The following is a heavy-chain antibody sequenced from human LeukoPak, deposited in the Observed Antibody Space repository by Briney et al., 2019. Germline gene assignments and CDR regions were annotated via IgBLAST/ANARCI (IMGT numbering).Heavy chain of an antibody. CDR2: INHSGST. Sequence: SETLSLTCAVYGGSFSGYYWSWIRQPPGKGLEWIGEINHSGSTNYNPSLKSRVTISVDTSKNQFSLKLSSVTAADTAVYYCARVVRGVIIYFYAGYFDYWGQGTLVTVSS. J-gene: IGHJ4*02. D-gene: IGHD3-10*01. CDR3: ARVVRGVIIYFYAGYFDY. CDR1: GGSFSGYY. V-gene: IGHV4-34*01.